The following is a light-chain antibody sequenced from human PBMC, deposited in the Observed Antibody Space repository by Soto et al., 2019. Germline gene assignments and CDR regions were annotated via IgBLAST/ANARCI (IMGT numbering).Light chain of an antibody. CDR2: GAS. V-gene: IGKV3-15*01. CDR1: QTINNN. CDR3: QHYNNGPR. J-gene: IGKJ1*01. Sequence: ETVMTQSPATLSVSPGEGATLSCRASQTINNNLAWYQQKPGQAPRLLIYGASRRATGVPARFSGSGSGTEFTLTISSLQSEDSAVYYCQHYNNGPRFGQGTKVDVK.